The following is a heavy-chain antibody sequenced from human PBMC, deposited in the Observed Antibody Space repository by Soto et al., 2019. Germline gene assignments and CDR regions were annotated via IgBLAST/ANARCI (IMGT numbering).Heavy chain of an antibody. CDR1: GFTFSSYG. D-gene: IGHD4-17*01. CDR3: ARDLHYGDYGYFDY. Sequence: QVQLVESGGGVVQPGRSLRLSCAASGFTFSSYGMHWVRQAPGKGLEWVAVIWYDGSNKYYADSVKGRFTISRDNSKNTLYLQMNSLRAEDTAVYYCARDLHYGDYGYFDYWGQGTLVTVSS. J-gene: IGHJ4*02. CDR2: IWYDGSNK. V-gene: IGHV3-33*01.